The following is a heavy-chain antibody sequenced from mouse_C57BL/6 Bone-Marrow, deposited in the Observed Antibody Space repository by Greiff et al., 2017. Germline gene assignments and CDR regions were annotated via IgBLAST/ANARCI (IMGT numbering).Heavy chain of an antibody. J-gene: IGHJ1*03. V-gene: IGHV1-19*01. CDR1: GYTFTDYY. CDR3: ARVGMVTTRYFDV. D-gene: IGHD2-2*01. CDR2: INPYNGGT. Sequence: VQLQQSGPVLVKPGASVKMSCKASGYTFTDYYMNWVKQSHGKSLEWIGVINPYNGGTSYNQKFKGKATLTVDKSSSTAYMELNSLTSEDSAVYYCARVGMVTTRYFDVWGTGTTVTVSS.